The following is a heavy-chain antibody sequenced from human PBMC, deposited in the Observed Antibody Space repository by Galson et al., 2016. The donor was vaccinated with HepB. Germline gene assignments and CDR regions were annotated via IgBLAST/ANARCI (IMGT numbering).Heavy chain of an antibody. CDR2: IGYSAAHT. D-gene: IGHD6-25*01. Sequence: SLRLSCAASGFTFSAYAMSWVRQAPGKGLEWVAGIGYSAAHTYYADSVKGRFTISRDNSKNTLYLQMNSLRADDTAVHYFYVHSTGFGDPWGQGTLVTVSS. J-gene: IGHJ5*02. V-gene: IGHV3-23*01. CDR1: GFTFSAYA. CDR3: YVHSTGFGDP.